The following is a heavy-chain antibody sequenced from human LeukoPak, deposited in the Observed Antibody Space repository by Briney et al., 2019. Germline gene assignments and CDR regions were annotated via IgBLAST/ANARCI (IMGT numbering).Heavy chain of an antibody. Sequence: GGSLRLSCAASGFTFSSYSMNWVRQAPEKGLEWVSSISSANSYIYYADSVKGRFTTSRDNAKNALYLQMNSLRAEDTAVYYCARGVTALVSLGFSSWGQGTLVTVSS. CDR2: ISSANSYI. J-gene: IGHJ5*02. V-gene: IGHV3-21*01. CDR1: GFTFSSYS. D-gene: IGHD5-18*01. CDR3: ARGVTALVSLGFSS.